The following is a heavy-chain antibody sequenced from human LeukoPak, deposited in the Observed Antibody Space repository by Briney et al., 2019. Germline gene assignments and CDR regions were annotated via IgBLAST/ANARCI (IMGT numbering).Heavy chain of an antibody. J-gene: IGHJ4*02. CDR3: ATARVVGSSWYLED. Sequence: GGSLRLSCAASGFTFGNYGMHWVRQAPGKGLEWVAVIWYDGSNKYYDDSVKGRFTISRDNSKNTLYLQVDSLRADDTAVYYCATARVVGSSWYLEDWGQGTLVTVSS. V-gene: IGHV3-33*03. CDR2: IWYDGSNK. CDR1: GFTFGNYG. D-gene: IGHD6-13*01.